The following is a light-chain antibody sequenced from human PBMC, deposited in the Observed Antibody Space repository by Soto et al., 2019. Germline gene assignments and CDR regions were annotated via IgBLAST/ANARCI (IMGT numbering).Light chain of an antibody. CDR2: AAS. Sequence: DIQMTQSPSSLSASVGDRVTITCRASQGISSYLNWYQQKPGKAPKLLIYAASSLQSGVPSRFSGSGSGTDFTLTISSLQPDDFATYYCLQHNSYPVTFGQGTKV. J-gene: IGKJ1*01. V-gene: IGKV1-17*01. CDR3: LQHNSYPVT. CDR1: QGISSY.